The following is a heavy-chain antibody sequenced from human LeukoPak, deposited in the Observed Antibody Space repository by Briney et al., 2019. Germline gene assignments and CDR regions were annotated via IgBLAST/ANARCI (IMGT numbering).Heavy chain of an antibody. J-gene: IGHJ4*02. CDR2: MSYDGSSQ. CDR1: GFTSSDYN. D-gene: IGHD1-26*01. V-gene: IGHV3-30-3*01. CDR3: ARVVGAPLYYFDS. Sequence: GGSLRLSCAASGFTSSDYNMHWVRQAPGKGLEWVAVMSYDGSSQHYADFVKGRFTISRDNSKNTLFLQMNSLRAEDTALYYCARVVGAPLYYFDSWGQGTLVTVSS.